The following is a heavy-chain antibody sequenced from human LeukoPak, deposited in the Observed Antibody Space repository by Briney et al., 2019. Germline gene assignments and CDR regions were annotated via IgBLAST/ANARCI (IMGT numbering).Heavy chain of an antibody. Sequence: GGSLRLSCAASGFTIVSYWMSWVRQAPGKGLEWVASINPAGSDKFYVDSVKGRFTISRDNAENSFYLQVNSLRGEDTAVYYCARLTTMVTTFVYWGQGALVTVSS. V-gene: IGHV3-7*01. CDR3: ARLTTMVTTFVY. CDR1: GFTIVSYW. D-gene: IGHD5-18*01. J-gene: IGHJ4*02. CDR2: INPAGSDK.